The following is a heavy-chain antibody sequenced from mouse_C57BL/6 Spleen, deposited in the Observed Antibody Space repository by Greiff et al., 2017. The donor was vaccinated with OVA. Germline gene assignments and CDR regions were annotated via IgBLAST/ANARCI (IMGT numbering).Heavy chain of an antibody. J-gene: IGHJ4*01. Sequence: EVKLVESGGGLVKPGGSLKLSCAASGFTFSDYGMHWVRQAPEKGLEWVAYTSSGSSTIYYADTVKGRFTISRDNAKNTLFLQMTSLRSEDTAMYYCARGHMTTAYAMDYWGQGTSVTVSS. CDR1: GFTFSDYG. V-gene: IGHV5-17*01. D-gene: IGHD1-1*01. CDR2: TSSGSSTI. CDR3: ARGHMTTAYAMDY.